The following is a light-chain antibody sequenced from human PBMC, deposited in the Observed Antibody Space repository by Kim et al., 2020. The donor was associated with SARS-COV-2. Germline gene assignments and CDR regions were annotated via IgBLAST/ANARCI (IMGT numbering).Light chain of an antibody. CDR2: AAS. CDR3: QKYNSAPRT. CDR1: QAISNY. V-gene: IGKV1-27*01. J-gene: IGKJ1*01. Sequence: DIQMTQSPSSLSASVGDRVTITCRASQAISNYLAWYQQKPGKVPKLLIYAASTLQSGVPSRFSGSGSKTDFTLTISSLQPEDVATYYCQKYNSAPRTFGQGTKVDIK.